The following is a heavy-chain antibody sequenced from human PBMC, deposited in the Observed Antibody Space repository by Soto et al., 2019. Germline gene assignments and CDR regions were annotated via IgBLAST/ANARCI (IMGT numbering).Heavy chain of an antibody. D-gene: IGHD2-2*01. Sequence: EVQLVESGGGLVLPGESLRLSCAASGFTFSTYAMSWVRQAPGKELEWVSAISDSGGTAFHAAPVQGRFTISGENSKSTRYLQRSGLRAEDTAVYYCAKDGCSSTSCYHFDSWGQGALVTVSS. CDR1: GFTFSTYA. CDR3: AKDGCSSTSCYHFDS. V-gene: IGHV3-23*04. J-gene: IGHJ4*02. CDR2: ISDSGGTA.